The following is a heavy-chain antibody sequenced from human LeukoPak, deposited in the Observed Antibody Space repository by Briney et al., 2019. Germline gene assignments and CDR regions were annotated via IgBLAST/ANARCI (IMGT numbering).Heavy chain of an antibody. CDR1: GGSISTYY. D-gene: IGHD5-12*01. J-gene: IGHJ4*02. V-gene: IGHV4-4*07. Sequence: PSDTLSLTCNVSGGSISTYYWSWVRQPAGRGLEWIGRIYVSGNTNDNPSLRSRVAMSVDKSKNQFFLNLSSVTAADTAVYYCVRENNIGGAFDFWGQGTLVTVSS. CDR3: VRENNIGGAFDF. CDR2: IYVSGNT.